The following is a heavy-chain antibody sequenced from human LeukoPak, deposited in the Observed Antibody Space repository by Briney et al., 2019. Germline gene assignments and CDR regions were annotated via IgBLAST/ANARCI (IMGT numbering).Heavy chain of an antibody. CDR2: ISYDGSNK. CDR1: GFTFSSYA. V-gene: IGHV3-30*04. D-gene: IGHD2-15*01. Sequence: GGSLRLSCAASGFTFSSYAMHWVRQAPGKGLEWVAAISYDGSNKYYADSVKGRFTIPRDNSKNTLYLQMNSLRAEDTAVYYCARDGVSYAIVAQEDYWGQGTLVTVSS. CDR3: ARDGVSYAIVAQEDY. J-gene: IGHJ4*02.